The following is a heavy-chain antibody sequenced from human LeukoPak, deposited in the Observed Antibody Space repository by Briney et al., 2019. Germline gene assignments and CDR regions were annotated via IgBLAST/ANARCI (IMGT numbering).Heavy chain of an antibody. D-gene: IGHD6-6*01. CDR3: AKGGSIAARPFDY. V-gene: IGHV3-23*01. CDR2: ISGSGGST. CDR1: GVTFSSHA. J-gene: IGHJ4*02. Sequence: GGSLRLSCVGSGVTFSSHAMTWVRQAPGKGLEWVSAISGSGGSTYYADSVKGRFTISRDNSKNTLYLQMNSLRAEDTAVYYCAKGGSIAARPFDYWGQGTLVTVSS.